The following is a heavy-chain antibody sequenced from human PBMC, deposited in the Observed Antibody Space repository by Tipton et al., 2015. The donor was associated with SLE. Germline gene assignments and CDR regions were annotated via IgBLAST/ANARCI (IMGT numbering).Heavy chain of an antibody. V-gene: IGHV4-38-2*02. Sequence: TLSLTCTISGSSITSGYYWGWIRQPPVKGLEWVGSIFHTWGTHYNPSLKGRVTMSVDTSNNQFSLRLTSLTAADTAVYYCARSAIFGVIMGGYFDYWGQGTLVTVSS. CDR2: IFHTWGT. CDR1: GSSITSGYY. J-gene: IGHJ4*02. CDR3: ARSAIFGVIMGGYFDY. D-gene: IGHD3-3*01.